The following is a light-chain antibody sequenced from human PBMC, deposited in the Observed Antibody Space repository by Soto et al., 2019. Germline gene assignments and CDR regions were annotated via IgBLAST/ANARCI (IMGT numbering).Light chain of an antibody. CDR2: GAS. Sequence: EIVLTQSPGTLSLSPGERATLSCRASQSVSTNYLAWYQQKPGQAPRLLIYGASSRATGIPDRFSGSGSGTGFTLTISRLEPEDFAVYYCQQYGSSPQTFGQGTKVEI. J-gene: IGKJ1*01. CDR3: QQYGSSPQT. CDR1: QSVSTNY. V-gene: IGKV3-20*01.